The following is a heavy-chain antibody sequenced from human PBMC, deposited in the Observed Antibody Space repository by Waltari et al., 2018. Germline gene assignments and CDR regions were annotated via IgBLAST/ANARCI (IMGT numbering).Heavy chain of an antibody. CDR3: ARGRGVLSDAYFDY. Sequence: QIQLVESGGGVVQQWRALRPSCAASGVIFSSHGMHWVRQAPGKGLEWVAGIWYDGSRTLYADSVKGRFTISRDNSKNTLSLQMNSLRAEDTALYYCARGRGVLSDAYFDYWGQGTLVTVSS. CDR1: GVIFSSHG. V-gene: IGHV3-33*01. D-gene: IGHD3-10*01. J-gene: IGHJ4*02. CDR2: IWYDGSRT.